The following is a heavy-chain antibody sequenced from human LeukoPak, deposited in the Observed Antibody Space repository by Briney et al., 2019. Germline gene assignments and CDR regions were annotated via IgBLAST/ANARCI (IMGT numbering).Heavy chain of an antibody. CDR2: ISWNSGTI. Sequence: PGRSLRLSCAASGFTFDDYAMHWVRQAPGKGLEWVSGISWNSGTIGYADSVKSRFTISRDNAKNSLYLQMSSLRAEDTALYYCAKDHKVVSYYYGMDVWGQGTTVTVSS. J-gene: IGHJ6*02. D-gene: IGHD2-2*01. CDR3: AKDHKVVSYYYGMDV. CDR1: GFTFDDYA. V-gene: IGHV3-9*01.